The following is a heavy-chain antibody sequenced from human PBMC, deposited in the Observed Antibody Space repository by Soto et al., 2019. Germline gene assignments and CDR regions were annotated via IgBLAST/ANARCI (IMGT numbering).Heavy chain of an antibody. CDR1: GFTFSSYS. CDR3: ARDLRSGSGSYHTGY. J-gene: IGHJ4*02. D-gene: IGHD3-10*01. CDR2: ISSRSSTI. Sequence: GGSLRLSCAASGFTFSSYSMNWVRQAPGKGLEWVSYISSRSSTIYYADSVKGRFTISRDNAKNSLYLQMNSLRDEDTAVYYCARDLRSGSGSYHTGYWGQGTLVTVSS. V-gene: IGHV3-48*02.